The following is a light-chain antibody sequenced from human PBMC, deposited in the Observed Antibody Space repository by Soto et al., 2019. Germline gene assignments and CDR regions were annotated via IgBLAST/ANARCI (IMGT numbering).Light chain of an antibody. J-gene: IGKJ3*01. V-gene: IGKV4-1*01. CDR2: WAS. CDR1: QSVLYSSNNKNY. Sequence: DIVMTQSPDSLAVSLGERATINCKSSQSVLYSSNNKNYLAWYQQKPGQPPKMLIYWASTRESGVPDRFSGSGSGTDFPLTIRSLQAEDVAVYYCQQYYSTPPTFGPGTKVDIK. CDR3: QQYYSTPPT.